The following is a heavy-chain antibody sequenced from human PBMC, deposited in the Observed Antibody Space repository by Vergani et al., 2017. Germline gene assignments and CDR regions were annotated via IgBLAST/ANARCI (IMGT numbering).Heavy chain of an antibody. D-gene: IGHD2-15*01. CDR3: ASXIRGSEGYCSGGSCYPPFNWFDP. J-gene: IGHJ5*02. V-gene: IGHV1-69*12. Sequence: QVQLVQSGAEVKKPGSSVKVSCKASGGTFSSYAISWVRQAPGQGLEWMGGIIPILGTANYEQKFQGRVTITADESTSTAYMELSSLRSEDTAVYYCASXIRGSEGYCSGGSCYPPFNWFDPWGQGTLVTVSS. CDR2: IIPILGTA. CDR1: GGTFSSYA.